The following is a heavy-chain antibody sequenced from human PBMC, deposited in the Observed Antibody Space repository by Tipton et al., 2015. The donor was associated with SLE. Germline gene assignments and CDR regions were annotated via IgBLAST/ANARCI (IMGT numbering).Heavy chain of an antibody. J-gene: IGHJ3*02. V-gene: IGHV4-30-4*08. CDR1: GGSISSGDYY. CDR3: ARERALEGSLGAFDI. D-gene: IGHD3-3*01. Sequence: TLSLTCTVSGGSISSGDYYWSWIRQPPGKGLEWIGYIYYSGSTYYNPSLKSRVTISVDTSKNQFSLKLSSVTAADTAVYYCARERALEGSLGAFDIWGQGTMDTVSS. CDR2: IYYSGST.